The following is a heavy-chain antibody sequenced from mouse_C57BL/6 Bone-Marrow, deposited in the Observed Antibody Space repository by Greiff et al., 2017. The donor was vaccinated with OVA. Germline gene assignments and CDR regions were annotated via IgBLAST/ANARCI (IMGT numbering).Heavy chain of an antibody. CDR3: ARYSSCSPWFAD. D-gene: IGHD1-1*01. V-gene: IGHV1-59*01. Sequence: QVQLQQPGAELVRPGTSVKLSCKASGYTFTSYWMHWVKQRPGQGLEWIGVIDPSDSYTNYNQKFEGKATLTVDTSSSTAYMQLSSLTSEDSAVYYCARYSSCSPWFADWGQGTLVTVSA. CDR1: GYTFTSYW. CDR2: IDPSDSYT. J-gene: IGHJ3*01.